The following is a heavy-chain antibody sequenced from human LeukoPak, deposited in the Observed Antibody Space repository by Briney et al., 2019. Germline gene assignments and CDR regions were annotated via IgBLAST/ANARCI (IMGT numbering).Heavy chain of an antibody. CDR1: GGSISSSSYY. CDR3: ARQGGSAPFDY. V-gene: IGHV4-39*01. Sequence: PSETLSLTCTVSGGSISSSSYYWGWIRQPPGKGLEWIGSIYYSGSTYYNPSLKSRVTISVDTSKNQFSLKLSSVTAADTAVYYCARQGGSAPFDYWGQGTLVTVSS. D-gene: IGHD1-26*01. J-gene: IGHJ4*02. CDR2: IYYSGST.